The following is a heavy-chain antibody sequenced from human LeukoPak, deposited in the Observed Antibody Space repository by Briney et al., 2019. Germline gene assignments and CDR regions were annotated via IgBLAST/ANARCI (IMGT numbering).Heavy chain of an antibody. D-gene: IGHD3-3*01. Sequence: SETLSLTCSVTGGSISSYYWRWIRQPAGKGREWIGRIYTTGNTDYNPPLKSRLTMSVDTSKNQFSLNLSSVTAADTAVYYCARDARGWSGFDYWGQGTLVTVSS. CDR2: IYTTGNT. J-gene: IGHJ4*02. CDR3: ARDARGWSGFDY. CDR1: GGSISSYY. V-gene: IGHV4-4*07.